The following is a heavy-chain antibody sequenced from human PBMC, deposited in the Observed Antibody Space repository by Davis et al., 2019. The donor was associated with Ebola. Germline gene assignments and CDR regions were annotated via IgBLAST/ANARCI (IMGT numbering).Heavy chain of an antibody. CDR1: GFTFNSDW. Sequence: GESLKISCAASGFTFNSDWMTWVRQILGKGLEWLATIKPDGTEKSYVDSVKGRFTISRYNAKNSLYLQMNSLRVEDTAIYYCTTYRVPGYWGPGTLVTVSS. J-gene: IGHJ4*02. V-gene: IGHV3-7*03. D-gene: IGHD2-21*01. CDR2: IKPDGTEK. CDR3: TTYRVPGY.